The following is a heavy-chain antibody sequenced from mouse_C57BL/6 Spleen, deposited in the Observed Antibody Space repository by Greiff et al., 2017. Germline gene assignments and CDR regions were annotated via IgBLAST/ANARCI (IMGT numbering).Heavy chain of an antibody. CDR1: GYTFTSYW. D-gene: IGHD1-1*02. CDR2: IDPSDSYT. V-gene: IGHV1-50*01. CDR3: ARSQEVYGPMV. J-gene: IGHJ1*03. Sequence: QVQLQQPGAELVKPGASVKLSCKASGYTFTSYWMQWVKQRPGQGLEWIGEIDPSDSYTNYNQKFKGKATLTVDTSSSTAYMQLSSLTSEDSAVYYCARSQEVYGPMVWGTGTTVTVSS.